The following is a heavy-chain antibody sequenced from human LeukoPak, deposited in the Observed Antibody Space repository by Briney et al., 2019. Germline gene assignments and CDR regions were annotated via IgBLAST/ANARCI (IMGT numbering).Heavy chain of an antibody. CDR1: GGSMSSSSYY. J-gene: IGHJ4*02. Sequence: SETLSLTCTVSGGSMSSSSYYWGWIRQPPGKGLEWIGSIYYSGSTYYNPSLKSRVTISVDTSKNQFSLKLSSVTAADTAVYYCARIQGYDWGFDYWGQGTLVTVSS. CDR3: ARIQGYDWGFDY. V-gene: IGHV4-39*07. CDR2: IYYSGST. D-gene: IGHD5-12*01.